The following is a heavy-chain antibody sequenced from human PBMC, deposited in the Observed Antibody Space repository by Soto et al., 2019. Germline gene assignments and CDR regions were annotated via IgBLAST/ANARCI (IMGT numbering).Heavy chain of an antibody. D-gene: IGHD3-3*01. CDR2: ISSSSSTI. V-gene: IGHV3-48*01. J-gene: IGHJ4*02. Sequence: PGGSLRLSCAASGFTFSSYSMNWVRQAPGKGLEWVSYISSSSSTIYYADSVKGRFTISRDNAKNSLYLQMNSLRAEDTAVYYCARPNYDFWSGPFDYWGQGTLVTVSS. CDR1: GFTFSSYS. CDR3: ARPNYDFWSGPFDY.